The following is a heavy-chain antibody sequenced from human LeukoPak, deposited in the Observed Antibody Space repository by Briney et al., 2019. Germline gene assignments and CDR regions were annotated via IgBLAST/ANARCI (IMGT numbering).Heavy chain of an antibody. D-gene: IGHD2-15*01. J-gene: IGHJ5*02. CDR2: IYSGGST. V-gene: IGHV3-53*01. CDR1: GFTFSSNY. Sequence: PGGSLRLSCAASGFTFSSNYMSWVRQAPGKGLEWVSVIYSGGSTYYADSVTGRFTISRDNSKNTLYLQMNSLRAEDTAVYYCAREGTSYCSGGSCYDNWFDPWGQGTLVTVSS. CDR3: AREGTSYCSGGSCYDNWFDP.